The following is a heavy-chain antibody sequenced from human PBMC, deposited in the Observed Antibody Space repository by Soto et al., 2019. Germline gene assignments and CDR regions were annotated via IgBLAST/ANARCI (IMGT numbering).Heavy chain of an antibody. Sequence: GASVKVSCKASGYTFTGYYMHWVRQAPGQGLEWMGWINPNSGGTNYAQKFQGWVTMTRDTSISTAYMELSRLRSDDTAVYYCARSEFWFGEPHFDYWGQGTLVTVSS. CDR2: INPNSGGT. V-gene: IGHV1-2*04. J-gene: IGHJ4*02. CDR3: ARSEFWFGEPHFDY. CDR1: GYTFTGYY. D-gene: IGHD3-10*01.